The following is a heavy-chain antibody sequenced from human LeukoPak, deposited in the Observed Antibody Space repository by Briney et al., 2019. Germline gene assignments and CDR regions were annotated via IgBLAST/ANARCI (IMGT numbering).Heavy chain of an antibody. Sequence: PGRSLRLSCAASGFTFSSYGMHWVRQAPGKGLEWVAVISSDGSNNYYADSVKGRFTISRDNSMHTLYLQMNSLRAEDTAVYYCANGSGGSYYGYFDYWGQGTLVTVSS. CDR1: GFTFSSYG. D-gene: IGHD1-26*01. CDR2: ISSDGSNN. CDR3: ANGSGGSYYGYFDY. J-gene: IGHJ4*02. V-gene: IGHV3-30*18.